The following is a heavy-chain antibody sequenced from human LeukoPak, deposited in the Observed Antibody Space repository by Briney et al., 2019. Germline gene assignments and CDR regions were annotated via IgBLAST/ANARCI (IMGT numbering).Heavy chain of an antibody. CDR2: INSNSGGI. CDR3: ARTSIAARRADFDY. CDR1: GYTFTDYY. J-gene: IGHJ4*02. D-gene: IGHD6-6*01. V-gene: IGHV1-2*02. Sequence: ASVKVSCKTSGYTFTDYYIHWMRQAPGQGLEWMGSINSNSGGISYAQKFQGRGTLTRDTPARIVFMELNRLTSDDTAVYYCARTSIAARRADFDYWGQGTVVTVSS.